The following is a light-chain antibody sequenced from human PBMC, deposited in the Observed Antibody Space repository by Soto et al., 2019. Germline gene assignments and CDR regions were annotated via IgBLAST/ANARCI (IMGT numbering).Light chain of an antibody. J-gene: IGKJ1*01. CDR3: QHYTSYSGT. V-gene: IGKV1-5*01. Sequence: DIQMTQSPSTLSASVRDRVTITCRASQTISHYLAWYQQKPGKAPKLLIYGASSLARGVPSRFTGSGSGTEFTLTIISLQPDDFATYFCQHYTSYSGTFGQGTTVEI. CDR2: GAS. CDR1: QTISHY.